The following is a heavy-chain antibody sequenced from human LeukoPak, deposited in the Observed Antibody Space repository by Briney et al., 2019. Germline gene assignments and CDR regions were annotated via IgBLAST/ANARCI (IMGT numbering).Heavy chain of an antibody. D-gene: IGHD3-10*01. J-gene: IGHJ4*02. CDR3: AREMGDREFYFDY. Sequence: SVKVSCKASGGTFSNFAFSWVRQAPGQGLQWVGRIIPIVDVTSYAQNFKGRVTITADESTTTAYMELSSLRSEDTAVYYCAREMGDREFYFDYWGQGTLVTVSS. V-gene: IGHV1-69*04. CDR2: IIPIVDVT. CDR1: GGTFSNFA.